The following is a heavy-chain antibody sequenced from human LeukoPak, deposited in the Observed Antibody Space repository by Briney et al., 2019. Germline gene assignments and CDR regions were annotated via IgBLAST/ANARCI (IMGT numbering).Heavy chain of an antibody. V-gene: IGHV1-2*02. CDR3: ARATHYYYYYMDV. CDR2: INPNSGGT. Sequence: ASVTVSCKASGYTFTGYYMHWVRQAPGQGLEWMGWINPNSGGTNYAQKFQGRVTMTRDTSISTAYMELSRLRSDDTAVYYCARATHYYYYYMDVWGKGTTVTVPS. CDR1: GYTFTGYY. J-gene: IGHJ6*03.